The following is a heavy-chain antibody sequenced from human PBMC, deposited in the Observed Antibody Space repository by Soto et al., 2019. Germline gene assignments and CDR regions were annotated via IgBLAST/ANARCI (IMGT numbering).Heavy chain of an antibody. CDR3: ARHVYDFWSGYLLFDY. J-gene: IGHJ4*02. Sequence: PSETLSLTCTVSGGSISSYYWSWIRQPQGKGLEWIGYIYYSGSTNYNPSLKSRVTISVDTSKNQFSLRLSSVTAADTAVYYCARHVYDFWSGYLLFDYWGQGTLVTVSS. CDR1: GGSISSYY. CDR2: IYYSGST. V-gene: IGHV4-59*08. D-gene: IGHD3-3*01.